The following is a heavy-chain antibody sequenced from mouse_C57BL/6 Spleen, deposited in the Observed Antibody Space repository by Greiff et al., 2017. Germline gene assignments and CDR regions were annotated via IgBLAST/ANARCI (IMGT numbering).Heavy chain of an antibody. CDR3: ARQAYYGFAY. Sequence: VQLQQSGAELVRPGASVKLSCKASGYSFTDYYINWVKQRPGQGLEWIARIYPGSGNTYYNEKFKGKATLTAEKSSSPAYMQLSSLTSEDSAVYFCARQAYYGFAYWCQGTLVTVSA. V-gene: IGHV1-76*01. D-gene: IGHD2-10*01. CDR1: GYSFTDYY. J-gene: IGHJ3*01. CDR2: IYPGSGNT.